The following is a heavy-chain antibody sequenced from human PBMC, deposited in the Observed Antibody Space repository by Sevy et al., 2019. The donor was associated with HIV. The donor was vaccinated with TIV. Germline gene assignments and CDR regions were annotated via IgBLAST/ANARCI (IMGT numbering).Heavy chain of an antibody. CDR1: GYTFTNYY. Sequence: ASVKVSCKASGYTFTNYYIYWVRQAPGQGLEWMGIIDPSGDSKNYAQKFQGRVTMTTDTYTDTVYMDLTRLRSVDTAVYYCAKDRELSCSYLEYYYYDMDVWGQGTTVTVSS. V-gene: IGHV1-46*01. CDR2: IDPSGDSK. CDR3: AKDRELSCSYLEYYYYDMDV. J-gene: IGHJ6*02. D-gene: IGHD1-26*01.